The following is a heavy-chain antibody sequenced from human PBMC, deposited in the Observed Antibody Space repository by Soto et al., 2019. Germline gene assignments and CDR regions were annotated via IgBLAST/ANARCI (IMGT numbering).Heavy chain of an antibody. D-gene: IGHD3-16*01. CDR1: GFNFDNYG. CDR2: IKNDGTST. CDR3: AQLGLMTFSHKHYFNH. J-gene: IGHJ4*02. Sequence: PGGSLRLSCVASGFNFDNYGMSWFRQAPGEGLEWVSAIKNDGTSTYYAASVEDRFTISRDNSKNTLYLQLNSLRAEDTAVYYCAQLGLMTFSHKHYFNHWGRGTLVTVSS. V-gene: IGHV3-23*01.